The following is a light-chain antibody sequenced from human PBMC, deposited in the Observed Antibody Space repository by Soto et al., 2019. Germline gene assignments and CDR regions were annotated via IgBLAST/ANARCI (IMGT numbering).Light chain of an antibody. J-gene: IGLJ2*01. CDR2: DNN. CDR1: NSNIDNNY. CDR3: GTWDSSLSAVL. V-gene: IGLV1-51*01. Sequence: QSVLTQPPSVSAAPGQRVTISCSGSNSNIDNNYVSWFQQLPGTAPKLLIYDNNKPPSDIPDRFSGSKSGTSATLGITGLQTGDEAHYYCGTWDSSLSAVLFGGGTKVTVL.